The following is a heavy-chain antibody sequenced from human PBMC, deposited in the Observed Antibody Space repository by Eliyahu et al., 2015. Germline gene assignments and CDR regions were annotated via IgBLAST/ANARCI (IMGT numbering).Heavy chain of an antibody. D-gene: IGHD3-3*01. CDR1: GYXFTGYX. CDR3: ARTVLSGVWSGYSLEARWDYGMDV. V-gene: IGHV1-2*04. J-gene: IGHJ6*02. CDR2: INPNSGGT. Sequence: QVQLVQSGAEVKKPGASVKVXCKASGYXFTGYXXHWVXXAPGQGLEWMGWINPNSGGTNYAQKFQGWVTMTRDTSISTAYMELSRLRSDDTAVYYCARTVLSGVWSGYSLEARWDYGMDVWGQGTTVTVSS.